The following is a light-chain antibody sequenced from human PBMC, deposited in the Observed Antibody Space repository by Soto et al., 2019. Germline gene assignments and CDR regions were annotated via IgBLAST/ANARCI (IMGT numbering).Light chain of an antibody. CDR3: QEYNTWPWT. V-gene: IGKV3-11*01. CDR2: DAS. J-gene: IGKJ1*01. CDR1: QSVSSY. Sequence: EVVLTQSPDTLSLSPGERATLSCRASQSVSSYLAWYQQKPGQAPRLLIYDASNRVTGIPARFSGSGSGTDFTLTISSLEPEDFAVYYCQEYNTWPWTFGQGTKVDIK.